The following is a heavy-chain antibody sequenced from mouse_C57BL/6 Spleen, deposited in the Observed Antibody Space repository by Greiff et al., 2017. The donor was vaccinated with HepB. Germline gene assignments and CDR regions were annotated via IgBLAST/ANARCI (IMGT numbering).Heavy chain of an antibody. CDR3: AREGSNRDYAMDY. CDR1: GYAFSSYW. Sequence: QVQLQQSGAELVKPGASVKISCKASGYAFSSYWMNWVKQRPGKGLEWIGQIYPGDGDTNYNGKFKGKATLTADKSSSTAYMQLSSLTSEDSAVYFCAREGSNRDYAMDYWGQGTSVTVSS. V-gene: IGHV1-80*01. D-gene: IGHD2-5*01. CDR2: IYPGDGDT. J-gene: IGHJ4*01.